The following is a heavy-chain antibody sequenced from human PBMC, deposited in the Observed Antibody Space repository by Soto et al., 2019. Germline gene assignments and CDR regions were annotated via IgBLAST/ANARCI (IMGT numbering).Heavy chain of an antibody. D-gene: IGHD3-22*01. J-gene: IGHJ3*02. V-gene: IGHV1-18*01. Sequence: ASVKVSCKTSVYTFTSYVISWVRQAPGQGLEWMGWISAYNGNTNYAQKLQSRVTMTTDTSTSTAYMELRSLRSDDTAVHYSASLSSGRAFDIWGQGTMVTV. CDR1: VYTFTSYV. CDR3: ASLSSGRAFDI. CDR2: ISAYNGNT.